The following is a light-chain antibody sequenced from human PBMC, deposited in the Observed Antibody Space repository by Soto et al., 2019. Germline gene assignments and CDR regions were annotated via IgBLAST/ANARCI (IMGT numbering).Light chain of an antibody. CDR3: SSYTSSRTRV. Sequence: QSALTQPASVSGSPGQSITISCTGTSSDVGGYNYVSWYQQHPGKAPKLMIYEVSSRPSGVSDRFSASKSGNTASLTISGLQAEDEADYYCSSYTSSRTRVFGTGTKLTVL. CDR1: SSDVGGYNY. CDR2: EVS. J-gene: IGLJ1*01. V-gene: IGLV2-14*01.